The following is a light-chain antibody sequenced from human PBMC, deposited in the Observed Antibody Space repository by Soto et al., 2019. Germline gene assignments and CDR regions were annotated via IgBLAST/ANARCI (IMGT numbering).Light chain of an antibody. V-gene: IGLV2-8*01. J-gene: IGLJ2*01. CDR1: SSDIGGYNY. Sequence: QSALTQPPSASGSPGQSVTISCTGTSSDIGGYNYVSWYQQHPGKAPKLMIYEVSKRPSGVPDRFSGSKSGTTASLTVSGLQAEDEADYYCSSYASSHNYVVFGGGTKVTVL. CDR3: SSYASSHNYVV. CDR2: EVS.